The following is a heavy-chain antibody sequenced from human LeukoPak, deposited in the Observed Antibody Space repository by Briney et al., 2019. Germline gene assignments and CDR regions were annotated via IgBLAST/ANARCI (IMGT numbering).Heavy chain of an antibody. CDR2: IYTSGST. CDR1: GGSISSGSYY. D-gene: IGHD3-22*01. V-gene: IGHV4-61*02. Sequence: SETLSLTCTVSGGSISSGSYYWSWIRQPAGKGLEWIGRIYTSGSTNYNPSLKSRVTISVDTSKNQFSLKLSSVTAADTAVYYCAREDSSGYYPHFDYWGQGTLVTVSS. CDR3: AREDSSGYYPHFDY. J-gene: IGHJ4*02.